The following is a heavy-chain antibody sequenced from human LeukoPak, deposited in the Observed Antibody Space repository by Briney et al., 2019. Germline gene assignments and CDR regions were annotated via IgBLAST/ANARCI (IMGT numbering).Heavy chain of an antibody. J-gene: IGHJ4*02. CDR1: GGSFSGYY. D-gene: IGHD3-10*01. Sequence: SETLSLTCAVYGGSFSGYYWSWIRQPPGKGLEWIGEINHSGSTNYNPSLKSRATISVDTSKNQFSLKLSSVTAADTAVYYCARATPARGYYGSGSYYFYWGQGTLVTVSS. V-gene: IGHV4-34*01. CDR3: ARATPARGYYGSGSYYFY. CDR2: INHSGST.